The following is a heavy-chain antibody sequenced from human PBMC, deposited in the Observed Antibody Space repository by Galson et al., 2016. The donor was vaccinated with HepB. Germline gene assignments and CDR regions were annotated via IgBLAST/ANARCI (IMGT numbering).Heavy chain of an antibody. Sequence: SLRLSCAASGFTFSTYSMNWVRQAPGKGLEWVSYIGSGSTTIYYADSVKGRFTIYRDNAKNSLYLQMNSLRDDDTAVYYCARDGGQQVVRWERLRKVYYYYPMDVWGQGTTVTVSS. V-gene: IGHV3-48*02. CDR3: ARDGGQQVVRWERLRKVYYYYPMDV. D-gene: IGHD6-13*01. J-gene: IGHJ6*02. CDR1: GFTFSTYS. CDR2: IGSGSTTI.